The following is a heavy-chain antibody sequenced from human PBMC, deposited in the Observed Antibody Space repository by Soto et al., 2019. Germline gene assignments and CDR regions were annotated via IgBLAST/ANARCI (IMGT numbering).Heavy chain of an antibody. J-gene: IGHJ6*02. CDR1: GYTFTSYG. CDR3: ARESIRGVDSSGYYLLEGEYYGMDV. V-gene: IGHV1-18*01. D-gene: IGHD3-22*01. CDR2: ISAYNGNT. Sequence: GASVKVSCKASGYTFTSYGISWVRQAPGQGLEWMGWISAYNGNTNYAQKLQGRVTMTTDTSTSTAYMELRSLRSDDTAVYYCARESIRGVDSSGYYLLEGEYYGMDVWGQGTTVTVSS.